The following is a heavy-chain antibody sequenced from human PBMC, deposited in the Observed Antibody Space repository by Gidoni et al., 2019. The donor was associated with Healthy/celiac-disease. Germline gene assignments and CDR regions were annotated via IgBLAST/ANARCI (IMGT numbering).Heavy chain of an antibody. Sequence: EVQLVESGGGLVQPGGSLRLSCEASGFTFSSYWMSWVRQAPGKGLEWVANIKQDGSEKYYVDSVKGRFTISRDNAKNSLYLQMNSLRAEDTAVYYCARVASSSWYWGNGIFDYWGQGTLVTVSS. J-gene: IGHJ4*02. CDR3: ARVASSSWYWGNGIFDY. V-gene: IGHV3-7*03. CDR2: IKQDGSEK. CDR1: GFTFSSYW. D-gene: IGHD6-13*01.